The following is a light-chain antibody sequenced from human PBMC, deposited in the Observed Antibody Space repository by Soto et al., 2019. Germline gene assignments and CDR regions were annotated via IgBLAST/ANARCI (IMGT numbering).Light chain of an antibody. V-gene: IGKV4-1*01. J-gene: IGKJ3*01. CDR3: QQYYSSPFT. CDR1: QSVLYSSNNKNY. Sequence: DIVMTQSPDSLAVSLGERATINCKSSQSVLYSSNNKNYLAWYQQKPGQPPKLLIYWASTRDSGVPDRFSGSGSGTEFTLTISSLQAEDVAVYYCQQYYSSPFTFGPGTKVEIK. CDR2: WAS.